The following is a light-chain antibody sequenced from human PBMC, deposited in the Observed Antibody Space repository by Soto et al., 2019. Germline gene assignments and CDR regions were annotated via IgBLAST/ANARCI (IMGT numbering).Light chain of an antibody. CDR2: DAS. CDR1: QSISSW. V-gene: IGKV1-5*01. J-gene: IGKJ4*01. Sequence: DIQMTQSPSTLSAPVGDRATITCRASQSISSWLAWYQQKPGKAPKLLIYDASSLESGVPSRFSGSGSGTEFTLTISTLQPDDFATYYCQQYNSYPLTFGGGTKVEIK. CDR3: QQYNSYPLT.